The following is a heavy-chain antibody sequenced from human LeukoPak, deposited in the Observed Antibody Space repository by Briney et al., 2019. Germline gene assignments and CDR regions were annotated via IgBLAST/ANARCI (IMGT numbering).Heavy chain of an antibody. D-gene: IGHD3-10*01. J-gene: IGHJ5*02. Sequence: KPSETLSLTCTVSGGSISSYYWSWIRQPPGKGLEWVGYLFSNGNTEYSPSLKSRATISVDTSKNQCSLKLNSVTAADTAVYYCARVVYRGENWFDPWGQGTLVIVSS. CDR3: ARVVYRGENWFDP. CDR2: LFSNGNT. CDR1: GGSISSYY. V-gene: IGHV4-59*01.